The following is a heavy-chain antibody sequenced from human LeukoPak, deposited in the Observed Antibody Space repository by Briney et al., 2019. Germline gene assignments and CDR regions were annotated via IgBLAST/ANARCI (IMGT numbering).Heavy chain of an antibody. CDR3: ARLKGSGSYSFDY. D-gene: IGHD3-10*01. J-gene: IGHJ4*02. CDR2: ISSSSSYI. V-gene: IGHV3-21*01. CDR1: GFTFSSYI. Sequence: PGGSLRLSCAASGFTFSSYIMNWVRQAPGKGLEWVSSISSSSSYIYYADSVKGRFTISRDNAKNSLYLQMNSLRAEDTAVYYCARLKGSGSYSFDYWGQGTLVTVSS.